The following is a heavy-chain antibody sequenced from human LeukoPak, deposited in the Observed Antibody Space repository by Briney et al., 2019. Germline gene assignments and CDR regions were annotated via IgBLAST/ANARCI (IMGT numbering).Heavy chain of an antibody. D-gene: IGHD6-13*01. J-gene: IGHJ5*02. CDR3: ARAGIAAAGKGLDP. Sequence: ASVKVSCKASGYTFSSYGISWVRQAPGQGLEWMGWINPNSGGTNYAQKFQGRVTMTRDTSISTAYMELSRLRSDDTAVYYCARAGIAAAGKGLDPWGQGTLVTVSS. V-gene: IGHV1-2*02. CDR2: INPNSGGT. CDR1: GYTFSSYG.